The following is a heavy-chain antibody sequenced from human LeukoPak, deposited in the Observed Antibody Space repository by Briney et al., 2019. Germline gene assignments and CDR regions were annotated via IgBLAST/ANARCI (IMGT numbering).Heavy chain of an antibody. J-gene: IGHJ4*02. Sequence: PSETLSLTCTVSGGSISSRSYYWGWIRQPPGKGLEWIGSIYYSGSTYYNPSLKSRVTISVDTSKNQFSLKLSSVTAADTAVYYCARVGGYSSPSPFDYWGQGTLVTVSS. CDR2: IYYSGST. D-gene: IGHD6-13*01. V-gene: IGHV4-39*07. CDR3: ARVGGYSSPSPFDY. CDR1: GGSISSRSYY.